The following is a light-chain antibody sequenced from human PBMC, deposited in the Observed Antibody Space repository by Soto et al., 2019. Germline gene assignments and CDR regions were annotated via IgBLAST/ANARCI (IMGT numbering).Light chain of an antibody. J-gene: IGLJ2*01. CDR2: GNS. CDR3: QTYDLSLSAVV. Sequence: QSVLTQPASVSGAPGQSVTISCTGSSSNIGAGYDVHWYQQIPGTAPKLLMHGNSNRPSGVPYRFSGSKSGTSASLAITGLQAEDEADYYCQTYDLSLSAVVFGGGTELTVL. V-gene: IGLV1-40*01. CDR1: SSNIGAGYD.